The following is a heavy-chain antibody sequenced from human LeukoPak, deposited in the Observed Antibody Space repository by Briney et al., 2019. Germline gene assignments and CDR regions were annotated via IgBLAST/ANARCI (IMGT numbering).Heavy chain of an antibody. V-gene: IGHV1-2*02. J-gene: IGHJ4*02. Sequence: ASVKVSCKASGYTFTGYYMHWVRQAPGQGLEWMGWINPNSGGTNYAQKFQGRVTMTRDTSISTAYMELSRLRSDDTAVYYCARGVSVSSGWYAETDFDYWGQGTLVTVSS. CDR3: ARGVSVSSGWYAETDFDY. D-gene: IGHD6-19*01. CDR1: GYTFTGYY. CDR2: INPNSGGT.